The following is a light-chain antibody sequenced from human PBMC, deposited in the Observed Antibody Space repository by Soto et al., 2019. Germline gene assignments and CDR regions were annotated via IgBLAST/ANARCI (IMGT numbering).Light chain of an antibody. V-gene: IGKV1-39*01. CDR2: ATS. J-gene: IGKJ2*01. Sequence: DLQVTQSPSSLSTSIGDKVTITCRASQSIGHFLNWYQQKPGKAPNIIIYATSTLRSWVPSRFTGSGSGTDFTLTITNLQPQDFADYFCQQGYDIPHTFGQGTRLEI. CDR1: QSIGHF. CDR3: QQGYDIPHT.